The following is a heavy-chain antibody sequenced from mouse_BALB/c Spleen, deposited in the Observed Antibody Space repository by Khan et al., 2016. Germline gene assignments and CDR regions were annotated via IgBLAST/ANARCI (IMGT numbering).Heavy chain of an antibody. D-gene: IGHD1-1*01. CDR3: ARSYGSSYAMDY. CDR1: GYSITSDYA. Sequence: EVQLQESGPGLVKPSQSLSLTCTVTGYSITSDYAWNWIRQFPGNKLEWMGYISYSGSTSYNPSLKSRISITRDTSKNQFFLQLNSVTTEDTATYYCARSYGSSYAMDYWGPGTSVTVSS. CDR2: ISYSGST. V-gene: IGHV3-2*02. J-gene: IGHJ4*01.